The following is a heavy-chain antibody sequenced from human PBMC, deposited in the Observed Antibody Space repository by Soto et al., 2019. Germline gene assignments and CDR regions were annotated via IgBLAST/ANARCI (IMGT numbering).Heavy chain of an antibody. Sequence: GGSLRLSCAASGFTFNSYTMSWVRQAPGKGLERVSAISDSGGTTYYADSVKGRFTISRDTSENTVHLQMDSLRVEDTAVYYCAKPLSYSDYGKYDYWGQGTLVTVSS. J-gene: IGHJ4*02. D-gene: IGHD4-17*01. CDR2: ISDSGGTT. CDR3: AKPLSYSDYGKYDY. V-gene: IGHV3-23*01. CDR1: GFTFNSYT.